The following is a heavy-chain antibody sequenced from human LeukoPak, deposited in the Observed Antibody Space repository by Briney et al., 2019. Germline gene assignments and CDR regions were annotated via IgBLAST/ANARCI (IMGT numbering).Heavy chain of an antibody. D-gene: IGHD5-18*01. CDR1: GYTFTGYY. CDR3: ARGMKRGYSYGLVGY. J-gene: IGHJ4*02. Sequence: GASVKVSCKASGYTFTGYYMHWVRQAPGQGLEWMGWINPNSGGTNYAQKFQGRVTMTRDTSISTAYMELSRLRSDDTAVYYCARGMKRGYSYGLVGYWGQGTLVTVSS. V-gene: IGHV1-2*02. CDR2: INPNSGGT.